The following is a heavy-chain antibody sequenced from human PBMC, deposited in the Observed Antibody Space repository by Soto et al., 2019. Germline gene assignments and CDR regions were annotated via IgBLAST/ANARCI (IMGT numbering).Heavy chain of an antibody. Sequence: GGSLRLSCSAPGFCFNSYTMTWVRQAPGKGLEWVSSISRFCDRTYYADSVKGRFAIFRANAENSVYLQVNSLRAEDTAVYYCAMVVAYLGQFDYFDYCGQGPPVTLSS. CDR3: AMVVAYLGQFDYFDY. D-gene: IGHD2-15*01. J-gene: IGHJ4*02. V-gene: IGHV3-21*06. CDR2: ISRFCDRT. CDR1: GFCFNSYT.